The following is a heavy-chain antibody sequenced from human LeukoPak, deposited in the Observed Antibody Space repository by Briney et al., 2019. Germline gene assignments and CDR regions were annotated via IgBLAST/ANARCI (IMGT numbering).Heavy chain of an antibody. CDR2: ITGSGGTT. D-gene: IGHD6-13*01. V-gene: IGHV3-23*01. Sequence: GGSLRLSCAASGFTFSDYAMSWVRQAPGKGLEWVSTITGSGGTTYYADSVKGRFTTYRDNSKNTLYLQMNSLRAEDTAVYYCARDRAAADLDYWGQGTLVTVSS. CDR3: ARDRAAADLDY. CDR1: GFTFSDYA. J-gene: IGHJ4*02.